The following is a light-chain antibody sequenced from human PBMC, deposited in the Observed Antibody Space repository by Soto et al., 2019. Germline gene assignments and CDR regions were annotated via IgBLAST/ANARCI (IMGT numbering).Light chain of an antibody. CDR2: KAS. J-gene: IGKJ1*01. Sequence: DIHMTQSPSTLSGSVGDRVTITCRASQTISSWWAWYQQKPGKAPKLLIYKASTLKSGVPSRFSGSGSGTEFTLTISSLQPDDFATYYCQHYNSYSEAFGQGTKGELK. CDR1: QTISSW. CDR3: QHYNSYSEA. V-gene: IGKV1-5*03.